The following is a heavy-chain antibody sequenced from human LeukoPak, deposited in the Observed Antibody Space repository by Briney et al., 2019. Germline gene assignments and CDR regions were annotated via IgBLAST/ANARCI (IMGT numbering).Heavy chain of an antibody. CDR2: ITPYNGYT. J-gene: IGHJ6*03. Sequence: GASVKVSCKASGGTFSSYAISWVRQAPGQGLEWMGWITPYNGYTNYALKFQDRVTMTTDTSTSTVYMELRSLISDDTAVYYCARGATKVTSVIHMDVWGKGTTVIVSS. V-gene: IGHV1-18*01. CDR1: GGTFSSYA. D-gene: IGHD4-17*01. CDR3: ARGATKVTSVIHMDV.